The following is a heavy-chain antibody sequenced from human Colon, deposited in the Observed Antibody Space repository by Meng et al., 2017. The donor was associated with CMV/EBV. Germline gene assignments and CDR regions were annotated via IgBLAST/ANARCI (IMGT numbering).Heavy chain of an antibody. CDR2: MDPGSGNS. CDR1: GYSFASYD. Sequence: QVQVVQSGAEVKKPGASVKVSCKASGYSFASYDLNWVRLTDGQGLEWVAWMDPGSGNSTHAQRLQGRITLTRDTSTTTAYMELTNLRSEDTAVYFCARGNSWFVYWGQGTLVTVSS. J-gene: IGHJ4*02. D-gene: IGHD3-10*01. V-gene: IGHV1-8*01. CDR3: ARGNSWFVY.